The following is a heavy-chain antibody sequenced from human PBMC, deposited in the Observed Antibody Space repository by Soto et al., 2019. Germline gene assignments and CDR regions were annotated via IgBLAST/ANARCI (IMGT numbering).Heavy chain of an antibody. CDR2: ISHDGAFK. CDR1: GFSFSSYG. Sequence: QRHLVESGGGVVQPGRSLRLSCAASGFSFSSYGMHWIRQAPGKGLEWVAVISHDGAFKDYADSVKGRFTISRDNSENTLFLEMNSLGPSDTAVYYGAKEYGPKAPYPYSNTHTDFWGQGTRVTVSS. V-gene: IGHV3-30*18. CDR3: AKEYGPKAPYPYSNTHTDF. D-gene: IGHD6-13*01. J-gene: IGHJ4*02.